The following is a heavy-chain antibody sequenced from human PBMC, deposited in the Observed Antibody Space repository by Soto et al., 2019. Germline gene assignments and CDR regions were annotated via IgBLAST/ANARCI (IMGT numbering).Heavy chain of an antibody. CDR3: AKRRGGVYGSGSYYKGYFDY. J-gene: IGHJ4*02. CDR1: GFTVSSNY. CDR2: IYSGGTT. V-gene: IGHV3-53*01. D-gene: IGHD3-10*01. Sequence: EVQLVESGGGLIQPGGSLRLSCAASGFTVSSNYMTWVRQAPGKGLEWVSIIYSGGTTYYADSVKGRFTISRDNSKNTLYLQMNSVRAEDTAVYYCAKRRGGVYGSGSYYKGYFDYWGQGTLVTVSS.